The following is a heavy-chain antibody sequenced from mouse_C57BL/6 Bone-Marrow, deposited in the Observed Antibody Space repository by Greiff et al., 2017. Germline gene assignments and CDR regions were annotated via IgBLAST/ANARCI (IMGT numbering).Heavy chain of an antibody. J-gene: IGHJ4*01. CDR2: IYPGDGDT. D-gene: IGHD2-4*01. V-gene: IGHV1-82*01. CDR1: GYAFSSSW. CDR3: ARWDDYDDGYYYAMDY. Sequence: QVQLQQSGPELVKPGASVKISCKASGYAFSSSWMTWVKQRPGKGLEWIGRIYPGDGDTNYNGKFKGKATLTADKSSSTAYMQLSSLTSEDSAVYFCARWDDYDDGYYYAMDYWGQGTSVTVSS.